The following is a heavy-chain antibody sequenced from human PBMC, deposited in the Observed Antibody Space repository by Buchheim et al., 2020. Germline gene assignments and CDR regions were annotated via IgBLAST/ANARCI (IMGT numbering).Heavy chain of an antibody. V-gene: IGHV3-23*01. CDR1: GFTFSSYA. CDR2: ISGGGGST. Sequence: EVQLLESGGGLVQPGGSLRLSCAASGFTFSSYAMSWVRQAPGKGLEWVSGISGGGGSTYYADSVKGRFTISRDNSENTLYLQMSSLRDDDTALYFCARAYYDYVWESRPLDYWGQGTL. CDR3: ARAYYDYVWESRPLDY. J-gene: IGHJ4*02. D-gene: IGHD3-16*01.